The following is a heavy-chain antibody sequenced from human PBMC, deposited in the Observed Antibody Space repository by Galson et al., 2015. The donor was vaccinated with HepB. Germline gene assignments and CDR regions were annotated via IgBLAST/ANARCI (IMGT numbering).Heavy chain of an antibody. CDR1: GYTFNSAW. D-gene: IGHD1-14*01. CDR2: IRTQSEGRT. CDR3: TADVPEPLSQIDY. J-gene: IGHJ4*02. Sequence: SLRLSCAGSGYTFNSAWMNWVRQAPGKGLEWVARIRTQSEGRTAYATPVKGRFTISRDDSNNALYLHMNNLKLEDTAMYYCTADVPEPLSQIDYWGQGTL. V-gene: IGHV3-15*01.